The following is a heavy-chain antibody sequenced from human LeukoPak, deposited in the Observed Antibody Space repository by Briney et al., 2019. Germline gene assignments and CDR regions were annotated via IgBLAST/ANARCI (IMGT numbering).Heavy chain of an antibody. V-gene: IGHV3-21*01. Sequence: GGSLRLSCAASGFTFRSYSMIWVRQAPGKGLTWVSSISSTGSYIYYADSVKGRFTISRDNAKNSLYLQMNSLRAEDTAVYYCGRLGIAVAATGPVDIWGQGIMVTVSS. D-gene: IGHD6-19*01. CDR1: GFTFRSYS. CDR2: ISSTGSYI. J-gene: IGHJ3*02. CDR3: GRLGIAVAATGPVDI.